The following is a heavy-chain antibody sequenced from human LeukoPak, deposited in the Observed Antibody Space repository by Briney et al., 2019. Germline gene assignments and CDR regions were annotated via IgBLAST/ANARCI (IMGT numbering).Heavy chain of an antibody. J-gene: IGHJ3*02. CDR1: GFTFNAYY. CDR3: ARDRYYYYETAGDAFDI. CDR2: ISSSGRYI. Sequence: GGSLSFSCAASGFTFNAYYMSWIRQAPGKGLEWVLYISSSGRYISYADPVKGRFTMSRDNATNSLYLQMNSLRAEDTAVYYCARDRYYYYETAGDAFDIWGQGTMVTVSS. D-gene: IGHD3-22*01. V-gene: IGHV3-11*01.